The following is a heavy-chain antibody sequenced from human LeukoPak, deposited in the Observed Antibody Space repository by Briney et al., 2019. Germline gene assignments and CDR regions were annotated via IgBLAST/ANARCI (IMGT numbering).Heavy chain of an antibody. Sequence: GGSLSLSCAASGFTFSIYDMLWVRHSTGGGREWVSAIGTAGDPCYPGSGKGRFTIPREHVKNPYYLQMNSLRARDPAGNYCARDGGAAGTGFDNCGQG. V-gene: IGHV3-13*05. CDR3: ARDGGAAGTGFDN. J-gene: IGHJ4*02. CDR2: IGTAGDP. CDR1: GFTFSIYD. D-gene: IGHD6-13*01.